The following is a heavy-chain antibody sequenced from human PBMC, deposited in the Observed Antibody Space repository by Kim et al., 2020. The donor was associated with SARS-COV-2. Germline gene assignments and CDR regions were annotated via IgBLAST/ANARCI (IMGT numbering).Heavy chain of an antibody. D-gene: IGHD5-18*01. J-gene: IGHJ6*02. Sequence: GGSLRLSCAASGFTFSSYGMHWVRQAPGKGLEWVAVIWYDGSNKYYADSVKGRFTISRDNSKNTLYLQMNSLRAEDTAVYYCAKDAPAYSYGYYGMDVWGQGTTVTVSS. CDR2: IWYDGSNK. CDR3: AKDAPAYSYGYYGMDV. V-gene: IGHV3-33*06. CDR1: GFTFSSYG.